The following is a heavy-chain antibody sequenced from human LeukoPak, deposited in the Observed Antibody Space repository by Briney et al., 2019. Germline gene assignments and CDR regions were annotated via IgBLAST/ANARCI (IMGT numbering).Heavy chain of an antibody. J-gene: IGHJ4*02. D-gene: IGHD4-17*01. CDR3: ARGLRTFDY. CDR2: INHSGST. Sequence: XWXRXPPXXGLEWIGEINHSGSTNYNPSLKSRVTISVDTSKNQFSLKLSSVTAADTAVYYCARGLRTFDYWGQGTLVTVSS. V-gene: IGHV4-34*01.